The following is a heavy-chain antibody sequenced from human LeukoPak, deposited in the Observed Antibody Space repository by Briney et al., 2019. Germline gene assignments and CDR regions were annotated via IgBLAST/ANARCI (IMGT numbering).Heavy chain of an antibody. J-gene: IGHJ4*02. Sequence: GGSLRLSCAASGFTFSSYAMHWVRQAPGKGLEWVAVISYDGSNKYYADSVKGRFTISRDNSKNTLYLQMNSLRAEDTAVYYCARDEQWLEGDYFDYWGQGTLVTVSS. CDR3: ARDEQWLEGDYFDY. D-gene: IGHD6-19*01. CDR1: GFTFSSYA. V-gene: IGHV3-30-3*01. CDR2: ISYDGSNK.